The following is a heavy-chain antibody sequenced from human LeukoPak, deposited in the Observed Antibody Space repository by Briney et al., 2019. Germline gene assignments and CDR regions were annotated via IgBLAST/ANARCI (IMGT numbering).Heavy chain of an antibody. CDR3: ARLGIITAAGSNDY. J-gene: IGHJ4*02. V-gene: IGHV3-21*04. CDR1: GFTFSSYS. Sequence: GGSLRLSCAASGFTFSSYSMNWVRQAPGKGLEWVSSISSSSSYIYYADSVKGRFTVSRDNAKNSLYLQMNSLRAEDMAVYYCARLGIITAAGSNDYWGQGTLVTVSS. CDR2: ISSSSSYI. D-gene: IGHD6-13*01.